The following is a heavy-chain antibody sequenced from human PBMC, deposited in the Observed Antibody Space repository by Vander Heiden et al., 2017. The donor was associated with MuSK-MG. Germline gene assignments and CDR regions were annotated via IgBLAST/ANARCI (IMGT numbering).Heavy chain of an antibody. CDR3: ARDIITIGGGVIIGWFDP. J-gene: IGHJ5*02. CDR2: INPNSGGT. V-gene: IGHV1-2*02. D-gene: IGHD3-3*01. CDR1: GYTFTGYY. Sequence: QVQLVQSGAEVKKPGASVKVSCKASGYTFTGYYMHWLRPAPGQGLEWMGWINPNSGGTNYAPKLQGRVTMTRDTSISTAYRELRRLRSEDTAVYYCARDIITIGGGVIIGWFDPWVQG.